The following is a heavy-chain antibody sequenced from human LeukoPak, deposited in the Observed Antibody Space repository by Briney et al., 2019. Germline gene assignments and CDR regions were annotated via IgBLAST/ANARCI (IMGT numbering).Heavy chain of an antibody. V-gene: IGHV4-61*02. D-gene: IGHD3-22*01. CDR2: IYTSGST. CDR1: GGSISSGSYY. Sequence: SETLSLTCTVSGGSISSGSYYWSWIRQPAGKGLEWIGRIYTSGSTNYNPSLKSRVTISADTSKNQFSLKLSSVTAAGTAVYYCARVTTGGYYNCWGQGTLVTVSS. CDR3: ARVTTGGYYNC. J-gene: IGHJ4*02.